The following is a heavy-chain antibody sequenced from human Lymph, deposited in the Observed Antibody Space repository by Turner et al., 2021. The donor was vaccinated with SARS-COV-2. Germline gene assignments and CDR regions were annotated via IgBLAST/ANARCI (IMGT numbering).Heavy chain of an antibody. J-gene: IGHJ5*02. CDR2: MEPNSGNT. CDR3: ARAAQLTVWFDP. CDR1: GYTFTRYD. Sequence: QVQLVQSGAEVKKPGASVKVYCMASGYTFTRYDINWMRQATGQWLEWMGWMEPNSGNTGYAQKFQGRVAMTRNTSISTAYMELSSLRSEDTAVYYCARAAQLTVWFDPWGQGTLVTVSS. D-gene: IGHD3-9*01. V-gene: IGHV1-8*01.